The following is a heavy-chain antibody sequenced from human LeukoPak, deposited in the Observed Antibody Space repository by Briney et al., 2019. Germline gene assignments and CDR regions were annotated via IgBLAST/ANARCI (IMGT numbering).Heavy chain of an antibody. D-gene: IGHD6-19*01. CDR1: GFTFSSYG. CDR3: ARDNGVAGSRPPYYFDY. V-gene: IGHV3-30*02. Sequence: GGSLRLSCAASGFTFSSYGMHWVRQAPGKGLEWVAFIRYDGSNKYYADSVKGRFTISRDNSKNTLYLQMNSLRAEDTAVYYCARDNGVAGSRPPYYFDYWGQGTLVTVSS. CDR2: IRYDGSNK. J-gene: IGHJ4*02.